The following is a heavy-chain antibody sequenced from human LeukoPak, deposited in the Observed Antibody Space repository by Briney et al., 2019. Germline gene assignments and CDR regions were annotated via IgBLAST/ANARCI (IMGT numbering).Heavy chain of an antibody. CDR2: ISSSGSTI. D-gene: IGHD3-22*01. CDR3: ARGGDYDSSGYYFDY. CDR1: GFTFSSYG. Sequence: GGTLRLSCAASGFTFSSYGMNWVRQAPGKGLEWVSYISSSGSTIYYADSVKGRFTISRDNAKNSLYLQMNSLRAEDTAVYYCARGGDYDSSGYYFDYWGQGTLVTVSS. J-gene: IGHJ4*02. V-gene: IGHV3-48*04.